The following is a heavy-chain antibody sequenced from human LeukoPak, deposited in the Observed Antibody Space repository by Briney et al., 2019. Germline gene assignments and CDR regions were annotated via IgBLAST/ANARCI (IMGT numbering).Heavy chain of an antibody. D-gene: IGHD3-10*01. Sequence: GGSLRLSCAASGFTFSSYAMSWVRQAAGKWLECVSAISGSGGSTYYAVSVKGRFTISRDNSKNTLYLQMNSLRVEDTAVYYCAKCLHGSGSYPCGAFDIWGQGTMVTVSS. J-gene: IGHJ3*02. CDR2: ISGSGGST. CDR1: GFTFSSYA. V-gene: IGHV3-23*01. CDR3: AKCLHGSGSYPCGAFDI.